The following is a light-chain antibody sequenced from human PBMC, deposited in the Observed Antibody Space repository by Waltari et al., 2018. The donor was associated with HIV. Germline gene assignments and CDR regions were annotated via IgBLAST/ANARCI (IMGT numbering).Light chain of an antibody. V-gene: IGLV2-14*01. Sequence: QSALTQPASVSGSPGQSITISCTGTSSDVGGYNYVSWYQQHQGKAPKLLIYEVSKRPSGVSNRFSGSKSGNTASLTISGLQAEDEADYYCSSYTSSSTVVFGGGTKLTVL. CDR3: SSYTSSSTVV. CDR2: EVS. J-gene: IGLJ2*01. CDR1: SSDVGGYNY.